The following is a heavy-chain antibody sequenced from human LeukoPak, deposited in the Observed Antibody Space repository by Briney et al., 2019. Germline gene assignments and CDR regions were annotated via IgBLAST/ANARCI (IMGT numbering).Heavy chain of an antibody. CDR3: ARLPGFLESGWFDP. D-gene: IGHD3-3*01. J-gene: IGHJ5*02. CDR2: IIPIFGTA. Sequence: ASVKVSCKASGCTFSSYAISWVRQAPGQGLEWMGGIIPIFGTANYAQKFQGRVTITTGESTSTAYMELRSLRSEDTAVYYCARLPGFLESGWFDPWGQGTLVTVSS. CDR1: GCTFSSYA. V-gene: IGHV1-69*05.